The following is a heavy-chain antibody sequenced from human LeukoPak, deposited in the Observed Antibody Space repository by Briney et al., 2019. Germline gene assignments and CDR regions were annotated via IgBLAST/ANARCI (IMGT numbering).Heavy chain of an antibody. V-gene: IGHV1-46*01. Sequence: ASVKVSCKASGYTFSSYYIYWVRQAAGQGLEWVGGINPSGGSTTYAQKFQGRVTMTRDTSTSTVYMELSSLRSEDTAVYYCARDGARSDFDYWGQGTLVTVSS. CDR3: ARDGARSDFDY. J-gene: IGHJ4*02. D-gene: IGHD3-3*01. CDR2: INPSGGST. CDR1: GYTFSSYY.